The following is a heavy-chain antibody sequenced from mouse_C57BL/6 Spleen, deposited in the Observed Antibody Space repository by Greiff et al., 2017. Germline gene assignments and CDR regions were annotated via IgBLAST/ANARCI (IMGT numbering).Heavy chain of an antibody. CDR2: ISSGGSYT. CDR1: GFTFSSYG. Sequence: EVKLMESGGDLVKPGGSLKLSCAASGFTFSSYGMSWVRQTPDKRLEWVATISSGGSYTYYPDSVKGRFTISRDNAKNTLYLQMSSLKSEDTAMYYCARQRGDYGPWFAYWGQGTLVTVSA. CDR3: ARQRGDYGPWFAY. J-gene: IGHJ3*01. V-gene: IGHV5-6*01. D-gene: IGHD1-1*02.